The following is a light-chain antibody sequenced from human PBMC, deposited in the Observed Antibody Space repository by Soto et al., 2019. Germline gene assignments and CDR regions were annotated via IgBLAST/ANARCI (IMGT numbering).Light chain of an antibody. CDR2: DAS. CDR1: QGVRNY. Sequence: DIQLTPSPSSLSASVGDRVIFTCQASQGVRNYLNWYQQKSGQAPKLLIHDASNLQTGVPSRFSGSGSGTDFSFTISSLQREDIATYYCQQNDDPPVTFGGGTKVEIK. CDR3: QQNDDPPVT. V-gene: IGKV1-33*01. J-gene: IGKJ4*01.